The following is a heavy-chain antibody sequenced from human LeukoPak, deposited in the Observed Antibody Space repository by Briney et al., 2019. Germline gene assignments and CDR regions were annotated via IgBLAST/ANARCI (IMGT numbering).Heavy chain of an antibody. Sequence: PGGSLRLSCGASGFTFSTYGMNWVRQAPGKGLEWVSYISSSGSTIYYADSVKGRFTISRDNAKNSLYLQMNSLRAEDTAVYYCAKDRHAPGRYCSSTSCFPFDSWGQGTLVTVSS. D-gene: IGHD2-2*01. J-gene: IGHJ5*01. CDR1: GFTFSTYG. CDR3: AKDRHAPGRYCSSTSCFPFDS. CDR2: ISSSGSTI. V-gene: IGHV3-48*04.